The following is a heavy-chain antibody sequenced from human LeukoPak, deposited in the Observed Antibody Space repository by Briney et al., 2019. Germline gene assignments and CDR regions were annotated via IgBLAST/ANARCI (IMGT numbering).Heavy chain of an antibody. CDR2: INHSGST. J-gene: IGHJ4*02. CDR3: ARGAPYSGSGSYYNY. V-gene: IGHV4-34*01. CDR1: GGSFSGYY. Sequence: PSETLSLPCAVYGGSFSGYYWSWIRQPPGKGLEWIGEINHSGSTNYNPSLKSRVTISVDTSKNQFSLKVNSVAAADTAVYYCARGAPYSGSGSYYNYWGQGTLVTVSS. D-gene: IGHD3-10*01.